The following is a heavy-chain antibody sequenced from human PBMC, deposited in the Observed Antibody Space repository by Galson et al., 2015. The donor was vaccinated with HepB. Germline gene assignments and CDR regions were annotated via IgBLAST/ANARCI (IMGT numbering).Heavy chain of an antibody. CDR3: ARAHYYYYMDV. Sequence: SLRLSCAASGFTFSSYGMHWVRQAPGKGLEWVAVIWYDGSNKYYADSVRGRFTISRDNSKNTLYLQMNSLRAEDTAVYYCARAHYYYYMDVWGKGTTVTVSS. J-gene: IGHJ6*03. CDR2: IWYDGSNK. V-gene: IGHV3-33*01. CDR1: GFTFSSYG.